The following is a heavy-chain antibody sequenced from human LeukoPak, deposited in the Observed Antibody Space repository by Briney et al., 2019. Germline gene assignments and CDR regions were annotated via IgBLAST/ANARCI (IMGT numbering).Heavy chain of an antibody. Sequence: GGSLRLSCAASGFTFSSYEMNWVRQAPGKGLEWVSYISSSGSTIYYADSVKGRFTTSRDNAKNSLYLQMNSPRAEDTAVYYCARAGDYDFWSGTYWGQGTLVTVSS. CDR2: ISSSGSTI. J-gene: IGHJ4*02. D-gene: IGHD3-3*01. V-gene: IGHV3-48*03. CDR1: GFTFSSYE. CDR3: ARAGDYDFWSGTY.